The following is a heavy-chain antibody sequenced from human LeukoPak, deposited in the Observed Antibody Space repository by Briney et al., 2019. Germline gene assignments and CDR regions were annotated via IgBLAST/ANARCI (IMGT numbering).Heavy chain of an antibody. V-gene: IGHV3-30*01. J-gene: IGHJ5*02. CDR1: GFTFSSYA. D-gene: IGHD2-2*01. CDR2: ISYDGSDK. Sequence: GGSLRLSCAASGFTFSSYAMHWVRQAPGKGLEWVAVISYDGSDKYYAGSVKGRFTISRDNSKNTLYLQVNSLRAEDTAVYYCASDRGYQLLSFWFDPWGQGTLVTVSS. CDR3: ASDRGYQLLSFWFDP.